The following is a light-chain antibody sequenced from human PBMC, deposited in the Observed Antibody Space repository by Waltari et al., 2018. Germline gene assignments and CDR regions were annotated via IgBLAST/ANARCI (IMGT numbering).Light chain of an antibody. V-gene: IGKV1-27*01. Sequence: DIQMTQSPSSLSASVGDSVTITCRASQGISNYLAWYQQKPGKVPKLLIYAASTLQSGVPSRFSGSGSGTDFTLTISSLQPEDVATYYCQKYNSAPRVTFGPGTKVDIK. J-gene: IGKJ3*01. CDR1: QGISNY. CDR3: QKYNSAPRVT. CDR2: AAS.